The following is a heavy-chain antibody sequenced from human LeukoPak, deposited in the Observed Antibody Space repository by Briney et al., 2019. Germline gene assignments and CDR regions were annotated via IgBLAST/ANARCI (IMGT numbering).Heavy chain of an antibody. J-gene: IGHJ6*02. V-gene: IGHV1-2*02. CDR1: GYTFTSYY. D-gene: IGHD2-2*01. CDR2: INPNSGGT. CDR3: ARTDIVVVPAATTYYYYGMDV. Sequence: GASVKVSCKASGYTFTSYYMHWVRQAPGQGLEWMGWINPNSGGTNYAQKFQGRVTMTRDTSISTAYMELSRLRSDDTAVYYCARTDIVVVPAATTYYYYGMDVWGQGTTVTVSS.